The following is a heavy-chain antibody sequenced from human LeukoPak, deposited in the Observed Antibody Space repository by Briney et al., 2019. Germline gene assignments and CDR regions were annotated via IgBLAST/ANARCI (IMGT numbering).Heavy chain of an antibody. Sequence: SETLSLTCAVYGRSFSGYYWSWIRQPPGRGLEWIGEINHSGSTNYNPSLKSRVTISVDTSKNQFSLKLSSVTAADTAVYYCARRDYGDSGYFFDYRGQGTLVTVSS. CDR2: INHSGST. CDR1: GRSFSGYY. V-gene: IGHV4-34*01. CDR3: ARRDYGDSGYFFDY. J-gene: IGHJ4*02. D-gene: IGHD4-17*01.